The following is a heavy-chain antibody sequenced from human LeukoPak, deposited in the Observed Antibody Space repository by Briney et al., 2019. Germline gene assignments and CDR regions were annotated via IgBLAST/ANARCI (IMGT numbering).Heavy chain of an antibody. CDR2: ISSSGSTI. J-gene: IGHJ6*02. V-gene: IGHV3-11*01. CDR3: ARGGSSSWGSYYYYGMDV. D-gene: IGHD6-13*01. CDR1: GFTFSDYY. Sequence: GGSLRLSCAASGFTFSDYYMSWIRQAPGKGLEWVSYISSSGSTIYYADSVKGRFTISRDNAKNSLYPQMNSLRAEDTAVYYCARGGSSSWGSYYYYGMDVWGRGTTVTVSS.